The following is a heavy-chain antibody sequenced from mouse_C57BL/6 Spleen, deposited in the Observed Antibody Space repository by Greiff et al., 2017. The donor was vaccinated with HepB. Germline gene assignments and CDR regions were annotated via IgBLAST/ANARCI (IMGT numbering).Heavy chain of an antibody. V-gene: IGHV1-64*01. Sequence: QVQLQQPGAELVKPGASVKLSCKASGYTFTSYWMHWVKQRPGQGLEWIGMIHPNSGSTNYNEKFKSKATLTVDKSSSTAYMQLSSLTSEDSAVYYCASGYYGSGYNYAVDYWGQGTSVTVSS. CDR3: ASGYYGSGYNYAVDY. CDR1: GYTFTSYW. D-gene: IGHD1-1*01. J-gene: IGHJ4*01. CDR2: IHPNSGST.